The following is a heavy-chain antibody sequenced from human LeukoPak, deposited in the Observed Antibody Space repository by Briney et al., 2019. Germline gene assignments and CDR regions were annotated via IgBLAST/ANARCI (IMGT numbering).Heavy chain of an antibody. Sequence: GGSLRLSCAASGFTFSSYSMNWVRQAPGKGLEWVSSISSSSSYIYYADSVKGRFTISRDNAKNSLYLQMNSLRAEDTAVYYCARDYYGSGSNLPFDYWGQGTLVTVSS. D-gene: IGHD3-10*01. J-gene: IGHJ4*02. CDR2: ISSSSSYI. V-gene: IGHV3-21*01. CDR1: GFTFSSYS. CDR3: ARDYYGSGSNLPFDY.